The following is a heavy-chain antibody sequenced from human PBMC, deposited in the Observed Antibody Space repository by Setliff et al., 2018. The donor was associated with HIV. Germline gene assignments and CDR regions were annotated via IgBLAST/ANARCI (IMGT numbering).Heavy chain of an antibody. D-gene: IGHD3-10*01. CDR2: IYPSGRT. CDR1: GDSMSSGDYS. CDR3: ARHGLLWFGAGYNWFDP. Sequence: SETLSLTCAVSGDSMSSGDYSWNWIRQSPGRGLEWIGYIYPSGRTYYNPSLKNRVTISVDTSKNQFSLKLSSVTAADTAVYYCARHGLLWFGAGYNWFDPWGQGTLVTVSS. J-gene: IGHJ5*02. V-gene: IGHV4-30-2*03.